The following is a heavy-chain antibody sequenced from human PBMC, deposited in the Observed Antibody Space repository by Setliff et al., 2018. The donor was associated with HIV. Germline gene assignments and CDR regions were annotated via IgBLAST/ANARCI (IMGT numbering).Heavy chain of an antibody. V-gene: IGHV4-61*09. J-gene: IGHJ6*03. CDR3: AKQYCGGDCYSDSYYYMDV. CDR1: GGSISSGHYY. CDR2: IYSSGST. Sequence: SETLSLTCTVSGGSISSGHYYWSWIRQPAGKGLEWIGHIYSSGSTNYNPSLKSRVTISVDTSKNQFSLKLSSVTAADTAVYYCAKQYCGGDCYSDSYYYMDVWAKGPRSPSP. D-gene: IGHD2-21*01.